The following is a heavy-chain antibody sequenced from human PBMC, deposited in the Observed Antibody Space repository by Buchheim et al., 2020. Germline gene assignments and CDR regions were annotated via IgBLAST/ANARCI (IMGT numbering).Heavy chain of an antibody. CDR3: ASRYCSGGSCSQYFDY. CDR1: GFTFSSYS. Sequence: EVQLVESGGGLVQPGGSLRLSCAASGFTFSSYSMNWVRQAPGKGLEWVSYISSSSTIYYADSVKGRFTISRDHAKNSLYLQMNSLRAEDTAVYYCASRYCSGGSCSQYFDYWGQGTL. V-gene: IGHV3-48*01. CDR2: ISSSSTI. D-gene: IGHD2-15*01. J-gene: IGHJ4*02.